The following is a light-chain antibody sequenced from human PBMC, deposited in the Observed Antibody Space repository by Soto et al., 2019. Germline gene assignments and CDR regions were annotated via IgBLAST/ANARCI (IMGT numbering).Light chain of an antibody. Sequence: EIVMTQSPATLSVSPGERATLSCRASQSVSSNFAWYQVKPGQAPRLLIYGASTRATGIPARFSGSGSGTDFTLTISSLQSEDFAVYYCQQYNYSPTFGQGTKVDIK. CDR2: GAS. J-gene: IGKJ1*01. V-gene: IGKV3D-15*01. CDR3: QQYNYSPT. CDR1: QSVSSN.